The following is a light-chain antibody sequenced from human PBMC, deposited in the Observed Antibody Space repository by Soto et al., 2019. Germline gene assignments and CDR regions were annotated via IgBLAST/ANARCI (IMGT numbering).Light chain of an antibody. V-gene: IGLV2-14*03. CDR3: SSYTSSSTLVV. Sequence: QSALTQPASVSGSPGQSITISCTGTSSDVGGFDYVSWYQRHPGKAPKLMIYDVSNRPSGVSNRFSGSKSGNTASLTISGLQAEDEADYYCSSYTSSSTLVVFGGGTKLTFL. J-gene: IGLJ2*01. CDR1: SSDVGGFDY. CDR2: DVS.